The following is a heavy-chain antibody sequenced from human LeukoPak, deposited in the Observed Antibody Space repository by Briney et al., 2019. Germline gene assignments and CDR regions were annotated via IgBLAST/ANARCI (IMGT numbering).Heavy chain of an antibody. Sequence: GGSLRLSCAASGFTFSSYGMHWVRQAPGKGLEWVAVISYDGSNKYYADSEKGRFTISRDNSKNTLYLQMNSLRAEDTAVYYCAKDNYYGSGSYDYWGQGTLVTVSS. CDR2: ISYDGSNK. J-gene: IGHJ4*02. CDR1: GFTFSSYG. V-gene: IGHV3-30*18. D-gene: IGHD3-10*01. CDR3: AKDNYYGSGSYDY.